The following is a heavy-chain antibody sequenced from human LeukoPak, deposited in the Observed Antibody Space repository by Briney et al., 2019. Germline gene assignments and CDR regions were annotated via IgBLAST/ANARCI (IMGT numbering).Heavy chain of an antibody. CDR2: IYTSGST. D-gene: IGHD2-2*02. CDR3: ARDKYCSSTSCYNYYYYYMDV. CDR1: GGSISSGSYY. J-gene: IGHJ6*03. V-gene: IGHV4-61*02. Sequence: ASQTLSLTCTASGGSISSGSYYWSWIRQPAGKGLEWIGRIYTSGSTNYNPSLKSRVTISVDTSKNQFSLKLSSVTAADTAVYYCARDKYCSSTSCYNYYYYYMDVWGKGTTVTVSS.